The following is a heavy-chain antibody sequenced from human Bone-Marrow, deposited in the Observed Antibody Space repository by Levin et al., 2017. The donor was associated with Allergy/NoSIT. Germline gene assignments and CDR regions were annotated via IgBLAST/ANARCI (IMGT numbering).Heavy chain of an antibody. CDR1: GFSFSNAW. CDR2: VKTKHNGGTT. D-gene: IGHD2-15*01. CDR3: TTEGFCDGGSCAQFDY. J-gene: IGHJ4*02. Sequence: PGGSLRLSCVVSGFSFSNAWMSWVRRAPGKGLEWVGLVKTKHNGGTTDYAAPVKGRFTISRDDSKNTVYLQMNSLKTDDTAVYYCTTEGFCDGGSCAQFDYWGQGTLVTVSS. V-gene: IGHV3-15*01.